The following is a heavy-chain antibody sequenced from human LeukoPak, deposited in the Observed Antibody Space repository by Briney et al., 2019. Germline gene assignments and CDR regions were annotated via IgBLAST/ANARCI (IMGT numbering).Heavy chain of an antibody. D-gene: IGHD6-13*01. CDR3: AKYSSSWYGYYYYGMDV. Sequence: PGGSLRLSCAASGFTVSSNYMSWVRQVPGKGLEWVSAISGSGGSTYYADSVKGRFTISRDNSKNTLYLQMNSLRAEDTAVYYCAKYSSSWYGYYYYGMDVWGQGTTVTVSS. CDR2: ISGSGGST. J-gene: IGHJ6*02. V-gene: IGHV3-23*01. CDR1: GFTVSSNY.